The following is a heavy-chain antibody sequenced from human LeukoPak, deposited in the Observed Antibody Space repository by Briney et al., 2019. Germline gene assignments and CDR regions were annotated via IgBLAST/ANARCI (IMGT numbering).Heavy chain of an antibody. CDR1: GGTFSSYT. D-gene: IGHD1-1*01. Sequence: SVKVSCKASGGTFSSYTISWVRQAPGQGLEWMGRIIPILGIANYAQKFQGRVTITADKSTSTAYMELSSLRSDDTAVYYCARDLERTSFPFDPWGQGTLVTVSS. V-gene: IGHV1-69*04. CDR3: ARDLERTSFPFDP. CDR2: IIPILGIA. J-gene: IGHJ5*02.